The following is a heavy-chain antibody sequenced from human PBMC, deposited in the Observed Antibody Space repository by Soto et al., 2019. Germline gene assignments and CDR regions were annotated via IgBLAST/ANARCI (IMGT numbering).Heavy chain of an antibody. V-gene: IGHV5-51*01. D-gene: IGHD3-10*01. Sequence: RGESLKISCKGSGYSFTSYWIGWVRQMPGKGLEWMGIIYPGDSDTRYSPSFQGQVTISADKSISTAYLQWSSLKASDTAMYYCAGGGVRGVITRTRDYYGMDVSGQGTTVTVSS. CDR3: AGGGVRGVITRTRDYYGMDV. CDR2: IYPGDSDT. CDR1: GYSFTSYW. J-gene: IGHJ6*02.